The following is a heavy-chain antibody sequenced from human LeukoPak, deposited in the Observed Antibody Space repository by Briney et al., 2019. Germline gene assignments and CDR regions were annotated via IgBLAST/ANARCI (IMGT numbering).Heavy chain of an antibody. CDR1: GGSISSYY. Sequence: SETLSLTCTVSGGSISSYYWSWIRQPPGKGLEWIGYIYYSGSTNYNPSLKSRVTISVDTSKNQFSLNLRSVTAADTAVYYCARLLSPGWFDPWGQGTPVTVSS. D-gene: IGHD2/OR15-2a*01. J-gene: IGHJ5*02. V-gene: IGHV4-59*08. CDR3: ARLLSPGWFDP. CDR2: IYYSGST.